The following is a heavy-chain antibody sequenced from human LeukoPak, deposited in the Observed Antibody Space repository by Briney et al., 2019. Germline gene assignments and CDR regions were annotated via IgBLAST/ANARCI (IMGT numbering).Heavy chain of an antibody. D-gene: IGHD2-15*01. J-gene: IGHJ5*02. CDR1: GGSFTDYY. CDR2: INHSGIT. CDR3: ARSTYCSGGSCSHNWFDP. Sequence: SETLSLTCAVYGGSFTDYYWNWIRQPPGKGLEWIGEINHSGITHYNPSLKSRVTISADTSKNQFSLKLSSVTAADTAVYYCARSTYCSGGSCSHNWFDPWGQGTLVTVSS. V-gene: IGHV4-34*01.